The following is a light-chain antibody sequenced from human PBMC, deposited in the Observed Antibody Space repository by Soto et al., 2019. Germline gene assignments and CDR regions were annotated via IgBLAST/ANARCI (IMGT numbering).Light chain of an antibody. CDR2: DAS. J-gene: IGKJ5*01. Sequence: EIVLTQSPATLSLSPGERATLSCRASQSVSSYLAWYQQKAGQAPRLLIYDASNRATGIPARFSGSGSGTDFPLPTSSLEPEDFAVYYCQQRSNGPPITFGKGTRLEIK. CDR3: QQRSNGPPIT. CDR1: QSVSSY. V-gene: IGKV3-11*01.